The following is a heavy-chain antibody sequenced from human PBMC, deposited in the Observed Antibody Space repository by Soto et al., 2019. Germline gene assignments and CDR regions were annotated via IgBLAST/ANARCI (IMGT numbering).Heavy chain of an antibody. Sequence: QVQLVQSGAEVKKPGASVKVSCKASGYTFRNYGFSWVRQAPGQGLEWMGWISGANGQSNNAQKYRGRVTMTTDTSASTAYLELRSLTSDDTSVYDCARVADGHDYWGQGTMVTVSS. J-gene: IGHJ4*02. CDR2: ISGANGQS. CDR1: GYTFRNYG. V-gene: IGHV1-18*01. CDR3: ARVADGHDY.